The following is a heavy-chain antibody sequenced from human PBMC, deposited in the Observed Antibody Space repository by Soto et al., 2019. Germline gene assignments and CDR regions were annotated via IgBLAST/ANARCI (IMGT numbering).Heavy chain of an antibody. V-gene: IGHV3-30*18. CDR2: ISYDGSNK. J-gene: IGHJ4*02. D-gene: IGHD3-9*01. CDR3: AKDRGAYYDILNYYFDY. CDR1: GFTFSSYG. Sequence: GGSLRLSCAASGFTFSSYGMHWVRQAPGKGLEWVAVISYDGSNKYYADSVKGRFTISRDNSKNTLYLQMNSLRAEDTAVYYCAKDRGAYYDILNYYFDYWGQGTLVTVSS.